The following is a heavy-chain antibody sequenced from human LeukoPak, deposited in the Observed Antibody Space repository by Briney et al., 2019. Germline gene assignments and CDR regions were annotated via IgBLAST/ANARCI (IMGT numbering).Heavy chain of an antibody. D-gene: IGHD6-19*01. J-gene: IGHJ5*02. CDR2: INPNSGGT. Sequence: ASVKVSCKASGYTFTGYYMHWVRRAPGQGLEWMGWINPNSGGTNYAQKFQGRVTMTRDTSISTAYMELSRLRSDDTAVYYCARDGSTYSSGWFGGWFDPWGQGTLVTVSS. V-gene: IGHV1-2*02. CDR1: GYTFTGYY. CDR3: ARDGSTYSSGWFGGWFDP.